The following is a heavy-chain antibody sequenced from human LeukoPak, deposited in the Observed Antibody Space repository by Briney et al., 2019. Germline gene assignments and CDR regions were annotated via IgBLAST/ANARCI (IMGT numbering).Heavy chain of an antibody. CDR1: GGSVSSGSYY. V-gene: IGHV4-61*01. J-gene: IGHJ5*02. CDR3: ARGYSSIRGWFDP. CDR2: IYYSGST. Sequence: SETLSLTCTVSGGSVSSGSYYWNWIRQPPGKGLEWIGYIYYSGSTNYNPSLNGRVTISLDTSKNQFSLKLSSVTAADTAVFYCARGYSSIRGWFDPWGQGTPVTVSS. D-gene: IGHD6-13*01.